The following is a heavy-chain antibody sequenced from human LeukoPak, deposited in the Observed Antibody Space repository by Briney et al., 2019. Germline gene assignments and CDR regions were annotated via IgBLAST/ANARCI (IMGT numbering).Heavy chain of an antibody. CDR2: ISAYNGNT. Sequence: GASVKVSCKASGYTFTSYGISWVRQAPGQGLEWMGWISAYNGNTNYAQKLQGRVTMTTDTSTSTAYMELRSLRSDDTAVYYCAREPGDPHYYGSGSPHGMDVWGQGTTVTVSS. CDR3: AREPGDPHYYGSGSPHGMDV. J-gene: IGHJ6*02. CDR1: GYTFTSYG. D-gene: IGHD3-10*01. V-gene: IGHV1-18*01.